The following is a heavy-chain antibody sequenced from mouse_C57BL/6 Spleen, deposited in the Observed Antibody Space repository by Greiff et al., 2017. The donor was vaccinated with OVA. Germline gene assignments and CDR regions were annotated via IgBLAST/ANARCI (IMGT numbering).Heavy chain of an antibody. CDR3: ARGGLLVQDYFDY. J-gene: IGHJ2*01. D-gene: IGHD1-1*01. CDR1: GYTFTSYW. CDR2: IYPGSGST. Sequence: VKLVESGAELVKPGASVKMSCKASGYTFTSYWITWVKQRPGQGLEWIGDIYPGSGSTNYNEKFKSKATLTVDTSSSTAYMQLSSLTSEDSAVYYCARGGLLVQDYFDYWGQGTTLTVSS. V-gene: IGHV1-55*01.